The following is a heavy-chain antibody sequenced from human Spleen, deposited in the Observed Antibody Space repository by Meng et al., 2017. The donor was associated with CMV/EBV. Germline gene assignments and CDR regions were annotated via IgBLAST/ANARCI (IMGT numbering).Heavy chain of an antibody. J-gene: IGHJ4*02. Sequence: GSLRLSCTVSGVSISSYYWTWIRQPPGKGLEWIGYIYYRGNTNYNPSLKSRVTMSVDTSRNQFSLTLSSVTAADTAVYYCARDGAIFGVVSPFDSWGQGTLVTVSS. CDR2: IYYRGNT. D-gene: IGHD3-3*01. V-gene: IGHV4-59*01. CDR3: ARDGAIFGVVSPFDS. CDR1: GVSISSYY.